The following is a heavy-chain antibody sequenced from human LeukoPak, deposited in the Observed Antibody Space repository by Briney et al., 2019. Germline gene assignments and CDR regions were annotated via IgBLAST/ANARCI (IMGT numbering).Heavy chain of an antibody. CDR1: GGSISGYY. V-gene: IGHV4-59*01. J-gene: IGHJ4*02. CDR3: ARSREDYGDYYFDY. Sequence: SETLSLTCTVSGGSISGYYWSWIRQPPGKGLEWIGYIYYSGSTNYNPSLKSRVTISVDTSKNQFSLKLSSVTAADTAVYYCARSREDYGDYYFDYWGQGTLVTVSS. CDR2: IYYSGST. D-gene: IGHD4-17*01.